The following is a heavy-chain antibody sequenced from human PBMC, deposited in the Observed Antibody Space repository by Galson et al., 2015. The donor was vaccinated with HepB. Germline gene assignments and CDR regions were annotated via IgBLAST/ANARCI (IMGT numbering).Heavy chain of an antibody. CDR1: GFTFSSYA. Sequence: RLSCAASGFTFSSYAMSWVRQAPGKGLEWVSAISGSGGSTYYADSVKGRFTISRDNSKNTLYLQMNSLRAEDTAVYYCAKDQVSDGTRWRSLIYFDYWGQGTLVTVSS. D-gene: IGHD4-23*01. J-gene: IGHJ4*02. CDR2: ISGSGGST. CDR3: AKDQVSDGTRWRSLIYFDY. V-gene: IGHV3-23*01.